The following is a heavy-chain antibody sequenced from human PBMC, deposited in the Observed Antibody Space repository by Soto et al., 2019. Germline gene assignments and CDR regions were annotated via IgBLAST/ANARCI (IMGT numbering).Heavy chain of an antibody. Sequence: PGGSLRLSCTASGFTFSNYAMSWVRQAAGKGLEWVSVISGSGDSTSYADSVKGRFTISRDHSKNTLYLQMNSLRAEDTAVYYCAKDQIVATVDYYYYYMDVWGKGTTVTVSS. V-gene: IGHV3-23*01. CDR3: AKDQIVATVDYYYYYMDV. CDR2: ISGSGDST. D-gene: IGHD5-12*01. J-gene: IGHJ6*03. CDR1: GFTFSNYA.